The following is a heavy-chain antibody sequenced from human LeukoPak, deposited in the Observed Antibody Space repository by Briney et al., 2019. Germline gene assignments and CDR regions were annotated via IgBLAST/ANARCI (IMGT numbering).Heavy chain of an antibody. V-gene: IGHV3-74*01. Sequence: GGSLRLSCAASGFTFSGFWMHWVRQAPGKGLVWVSCISFDGSDATYADSVKGRFTISRDNAKNSLYLQMNSLRAEDTAVYYCARRGLGLDYWGQGTLVTVSS. D-gene: IGHD3-10*01. J-gene: IGHJ4*02. CDR1: GFTFSGFW. CDR3: ARRGLGLDY. CDR2: ISFDGSDA.